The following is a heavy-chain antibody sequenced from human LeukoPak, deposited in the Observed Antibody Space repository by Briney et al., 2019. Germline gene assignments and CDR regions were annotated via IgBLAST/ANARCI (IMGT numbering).Heavy chain of an antibody. CDR2: IYHSGST. J-gene: IGHJ6*02. D-gene: IGHD2-2*01. V-gene: IGHV4-30-2*01. CDR3: ARNLGYCSSTSCGGYGMDV. Sequence: SQTLSLTCAVSGGSISSSGYSWSWIRQPPGKGLEWIGYIYHSGSTYYNPSLKSRVTISVDRSKNQFSLKLSSVTAADTAVYYCARNLGYCSSTSCGGYGMDVWGQGTTVTVSS. CDR1: GGSISSSGYS.